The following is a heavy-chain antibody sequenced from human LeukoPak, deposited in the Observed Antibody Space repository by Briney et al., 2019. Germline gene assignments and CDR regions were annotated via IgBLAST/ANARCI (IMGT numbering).Heavy chain of an antibody. D-gene: IGHD4/OR15-4a*01. CDR1: GFTFSSYA. CDR2: ISYDGSNK. CDR3: ARTMTMSKDAFDI. V-gene: IGHV3-30-3*01. J-gene: IGHJ3*02. Sequence: GGSLRLSCAASGFTFSSYAIHWVRQAPGKGLEGVAGISYDGSNKYHADSVKGRFTISRENSKNTVYLQMNSLRVEDTAVYYCARTMTMSKDAFDIWGQGTMVTVSS.